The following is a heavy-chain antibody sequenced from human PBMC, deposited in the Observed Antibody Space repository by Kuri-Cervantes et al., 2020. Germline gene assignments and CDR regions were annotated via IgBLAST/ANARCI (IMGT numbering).Heavy chain of an antibody. V-gene: IGHV1-46*01. CDR1: GYTFTSYY. CDR3: ARVLWFGQRNKGPSDY. J-gene: IGHJ4*02. Sequence: ASVKVSCKASGYTFTSYYMHWVRQAPGQGLEWMGIINPSGGSTSYAQKFQGRVTMTRDTSTSTVYMELSSLRSEDTAVYYCARVLWFGQRNKGPSDYWGQGTLVTVSS. D-gene: IGHD3-10*01. CDR2: INPSGGST.